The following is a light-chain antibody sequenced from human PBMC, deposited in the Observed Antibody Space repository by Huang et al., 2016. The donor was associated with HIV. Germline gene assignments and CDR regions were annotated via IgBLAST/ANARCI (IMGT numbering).Light chain of an antibody. CDR3: QQYNNWPTWT. Sequence: EIVMTQSPATLSVSPGERATLSCRASQSVSSTLAWYQQKPGRAPRLLIVGASHSATGIPARFIGSGSGTEFTLTISSLQSEDFAIYYCQQYNNWPTWTFGQGTEVEIK. J-gene: IGKJ1*01. CDR1: QSVSST. V-gene: IGKV3-15*01. CDR2: GAS.